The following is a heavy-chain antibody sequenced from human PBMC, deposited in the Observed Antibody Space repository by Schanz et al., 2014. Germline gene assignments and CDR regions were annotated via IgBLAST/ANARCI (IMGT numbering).Heavy chain of an antibody. CDR3: ARANYRRKINFDY. CDR2: ISSSSSYI. CDR1: GFTFSSYS. V-gene: IGHV3-21*01. J-gene: IGHJ4*02. D-gene: IGHD3-10*01. Sequence: EVQLVESGGGLVKPGGSLRLSCAASGFTFSSYSMNWVRQAPGKGLEWVSSISSSSSYIYYADSVKGRFTMSRDNSKNTLYLQMNSLRAEDTAVYYCARANYRRKINFDYWGRGTLXTVSS.